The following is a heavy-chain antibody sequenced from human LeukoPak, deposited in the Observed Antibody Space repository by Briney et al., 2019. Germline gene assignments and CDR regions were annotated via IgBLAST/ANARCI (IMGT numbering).Heavy chain of an antibody. V-gene: IGHV3-15*01. CDR3: TTDFTYYYDSSGYYRSY. Sequence: GGSLRLSCAASGFTFSNAWMSWVRQAPGKGLEWVGRIKSKTGGRTKDYAAPVKGRFTISRDDSKNTLYLQMNSLKTEDTAVHYCTTDFTYYYDSSGYYRSYWGQGTLVTVSS. CDR1: GFTFSNAW. CDR2: IKSKTGGRTK. J-gene: IGHJ4*02. D-gene: IGHD3-22*01.